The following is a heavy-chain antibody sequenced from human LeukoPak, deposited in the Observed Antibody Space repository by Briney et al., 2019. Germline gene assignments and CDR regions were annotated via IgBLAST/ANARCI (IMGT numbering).Heavy chain of an antibody. CDR3: AKVQSSSWYSNFDY. J-gene: IGHJ4*02. D-gene: IGHD6-13*01. Sequence: GGSLRLSCAASGFIFSSYSMSWVRQAPGKGLEWVSGISGSGGSTYYADSVRGRFTISRDNSKNTLFLQMNSLRAEDTAVYHCAKVQSSSWYSNFDYWGQGTLVTVSS. CDR1: GFIFSSYS. V-gene: IGHV3-23*01. CDR2: ISGSGGST.